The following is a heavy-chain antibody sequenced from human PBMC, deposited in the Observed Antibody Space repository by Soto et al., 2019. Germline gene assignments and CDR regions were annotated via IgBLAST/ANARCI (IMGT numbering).Heavy chain of an antibody. CDR1: GGSISSSSYY. CDR3: ARQLSGYYDFWSGYRYYYYYMDV. D-gene: IGHD3-3*01. V-gene: IGHV4-39*01. Sequence: SETLSLTCTVSGGSISSSSYYWGWIRQPPGKGLEWIGSIYYSGSTYYNPSLKSRVTISVDTSKNQFSLKLSSVTAADTAVYYCARQLSGYYDFWSGYRYYYYYMDVWGKGTTVTVSS. CDR2: IYYSGST. J-gene: IGHJ6*03.